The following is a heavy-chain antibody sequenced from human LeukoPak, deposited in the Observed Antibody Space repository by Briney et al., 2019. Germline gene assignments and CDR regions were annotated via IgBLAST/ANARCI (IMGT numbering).Heavy chain of an antibody. CDR2: INPDGTST. J-gene: IGHJ3*02. CDR1: GFTFSSYW. Sequence: GGSLKLSCATSGFTFSSYWMHWVRQAPGKGLVWVSRINPDGTSTRYEDSVKGRFTISRDNAKNSLYLQMNSLRAEDTAVYYCARGIGGYYYGSGSLDAFDIWGQGTMVTVSS. V-gene: IGHV3-74*01. D-gene: IGHD3-10*01. CDR3: ARGIGGYYYGSGSLDAFDI.